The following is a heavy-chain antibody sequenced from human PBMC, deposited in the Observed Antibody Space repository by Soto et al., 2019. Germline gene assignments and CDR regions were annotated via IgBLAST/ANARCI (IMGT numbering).Heavy chain of an antibody. D-gene: IGHD3-10*01. J-gene: IGHJ4*02. CDR2: IIPILGIT. CDR1: GGTFSSYT. Sequence: QVQLVQSGAEVKKPGSSVKVSCKASGGTFSSYTLSWVRQAPGQGLEWMGRIIPILGITNYAQKFQGRVTITADKSTSTTYMELSSLRSEDTAVYYCARYYNSGSYPFDYWGQGTLVTVYS. V-gene: IGHV1-69*02. CDR3: ARYYNSGSYPFDY.